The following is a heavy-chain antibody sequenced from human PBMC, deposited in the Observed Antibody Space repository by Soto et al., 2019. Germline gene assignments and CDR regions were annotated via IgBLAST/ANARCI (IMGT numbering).Heavy chain of an antibody. CDR1: GGTFSSYT. J-gene: IGHJ6*03. D-gene: IGHD2-15*01. Sequence: QVQLVQSGAEVKKPGSSVKVSCKASGGTFSSYTISWVRQAPGQGLEWMGRIIPILGIANYAQKFQGRVTITADKSTSTAYMELCSLRSEDTAVYYCARDRGYCSGGSCYWRDYYYYMDVWGKGTTVTVSS. CDR2: IIPILGIA. CDR3: ARDRGYCSGGSCYWRDYYYYMDV. V-gene: IGHV1-69*08.